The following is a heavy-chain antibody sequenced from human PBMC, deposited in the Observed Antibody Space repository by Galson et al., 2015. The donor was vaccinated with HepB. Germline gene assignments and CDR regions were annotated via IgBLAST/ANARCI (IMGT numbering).Heavy chain of an antibody. D-gene: IGHD3-3*01. J-gene: IGHJ4*02. CDR3: ACQMGGYYDFWRDY. CDR2: TYYSGST. CDR1: GGSISSSSYY. Sequence: ETLSLTCTVSGGSISSSSYYWGWIRQPPGKGLEWIGTTYYSGSTYYNPSLKSRVTISVDTSENQFSLKLSSVTAADTAVYYCACQMGGYYDFWRDYWGQGTLVTVSS. V-gene: IGHV4-39*01.